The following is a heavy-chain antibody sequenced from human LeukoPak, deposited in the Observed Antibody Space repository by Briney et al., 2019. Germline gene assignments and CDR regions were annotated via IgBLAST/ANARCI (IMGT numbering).Heavy chain of an antibody. V-gene: IGHV3-23*01. Sequence: PGGSLRLSCAASGFTFSSYAMSWVRQAPGKGLEWVSGISGSGGYTYYADSVKGRFTISRDNAKNSLYLHMNSLRAEDTAVYYCARDYGGSSPFDYWGQGTLVTVSS. CDR3: ARDYGGSSPFDY. J-gene: IGHJ4*02. D-gene: IGHD4-23*01. CDR1: GFTFSSYA. CDR2: ISGSGGYT.